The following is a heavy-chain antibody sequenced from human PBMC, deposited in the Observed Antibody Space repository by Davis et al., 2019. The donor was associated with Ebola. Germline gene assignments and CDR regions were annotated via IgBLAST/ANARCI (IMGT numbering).Heavy chain of an antibody. CDR1: GFTFSSFW. V-gene: IGHV3-7*01. D-gene: IGHD3-10*01. Sequence: GESLKISCAASGFTFSSFWMSWVRQIPGKGLEWVADIKQDGIDKYYVDSVKGRFTISRDNAQNTLYLQMNSLTAEDTAVYYCSRDVQFEFYDYWGQGTLVTVSS. CDR3: SRDVQFEFYDY. CDR2: IKQDGIDK. J-gene: IGHJ4*02.